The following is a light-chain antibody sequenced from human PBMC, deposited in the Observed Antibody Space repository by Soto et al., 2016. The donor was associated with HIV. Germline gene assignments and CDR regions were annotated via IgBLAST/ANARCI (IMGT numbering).Light chain of an antibody. Sequence: DIQMTQSPSSLSASVGDRVTITCQANLDITNRVNWYQHKPGKPPKLLIHDASNLETGIPSRFSGGGSGTHFTLTITSLQPEDFATYYCQQANSFPITFGQGTRLEIK. V-gene: IGKV1-33*01. CDR1: LDITNR. CDR3: QQANSFPIT. CDR2: DAS. J-gene: IGKJ5*01.